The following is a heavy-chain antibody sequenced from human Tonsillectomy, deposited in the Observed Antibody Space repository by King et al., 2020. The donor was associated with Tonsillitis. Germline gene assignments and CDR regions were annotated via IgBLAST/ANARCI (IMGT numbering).Heavy chain of an antibody. CDR1: GFTFSSYG. CDR2: IWYDGSNK. V-gene: IGHV3-33*08. D-gene: IGHD3-16*01. CDR3: ARGLGAFDI. Sequence: VQLVESGGGVVQPGRSLRLSCAASGFTFSSYGMHWGRQAPGKVLEWGAVIWYDGSNKYYADSGKGRFTISRDNSKNTLYLQMNSLRAEDTAVYYCARGLGAFDIWGQGTMVTVSS. J-gene: IGHJ3*02.